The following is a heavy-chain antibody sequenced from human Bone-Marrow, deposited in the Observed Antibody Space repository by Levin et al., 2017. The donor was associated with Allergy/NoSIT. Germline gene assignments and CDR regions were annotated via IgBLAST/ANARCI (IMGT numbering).Heavy chain of an antibody. V-gene: IGHV3-66*01. CDR3: SSAPGFSDY. J-gene: IGHJ4*02. Sequence: GGSLRLSCAASEFTVGNNYMAWVRQAPGKGLEWVSVIYSVGSTYYEDSVKGRFIISRDNSKNTLYPQMNSLRAEDTAVYYCSSAPGFSDYWGQGTLVTVSS. CDR1: EFTVGNNY. CDR2: IYSVGST.